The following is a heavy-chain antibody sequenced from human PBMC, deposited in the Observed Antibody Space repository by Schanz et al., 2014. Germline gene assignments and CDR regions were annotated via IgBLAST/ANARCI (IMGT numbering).Heavy chain of an antibody. V-gene: IGHV3-23*01. CDR3: AKGRFGELSAFDI. Sequence: EVQLLESGGGLVQPGGSLRLSCGSSGFTFSTHAMSWVRQAPGKGLEWVSAISGSGGSTYYADSVKGRFTISRDNSKNTLYLQMNSLRAEDTAVYYCAKGRFGELSAFDIWGQGTMVTVSS. CDR1: GFTFSTHA. CDR2: ISGSGGST. J-gene: IGHJ3*02. D-gene: IGHD3-10*01.